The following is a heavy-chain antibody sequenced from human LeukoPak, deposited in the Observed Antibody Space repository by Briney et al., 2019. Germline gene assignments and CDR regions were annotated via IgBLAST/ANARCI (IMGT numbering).Heavy chain of an antibody. CDR1: GFTFRDYW. Sequence: GGSLRLSCEASGFTFRDYWMTWVRQAPGEGLEWVANVKQDGTEKFYVDSVKGRFTISRDNGKNSLYLQMNSLRVEDTAIYYCARAGGTSWADYWGQGTLVTVSS. J-gene: IGHJ4*02. CDR2: VKQDGTEK. V-gene: IGHV3-7*01. CDR3: ARAGGTSWADY. D-gene: IGHD6-13*01.